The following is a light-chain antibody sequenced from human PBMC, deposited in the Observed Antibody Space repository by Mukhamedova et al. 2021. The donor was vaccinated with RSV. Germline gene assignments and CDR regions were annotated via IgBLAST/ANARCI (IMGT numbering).Light chain of an antibody. V-gene: IGLV2-11*01. CDR2: DVS. CDR3: CSYAGSYTFYVV. J-gene: IGLJ2*01. CDR1: GGYNY. Sequence: GGYNYVSWYQQHPGKAPKLMIYDVSKRPSGVPDRFSGSKSGNTASLTISGLQAEDEADYYCCSYAGSYTFYVVFGGGTKLTVL.